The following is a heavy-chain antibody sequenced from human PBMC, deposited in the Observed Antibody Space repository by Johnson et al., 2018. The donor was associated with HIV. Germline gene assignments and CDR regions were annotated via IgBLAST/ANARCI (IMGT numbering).Heavy chain of an antibody. V-gene: IGHV3-64*01. CDR2: ISSNGGST. D-gene: IGHD5-24*01. J-gene: IGHJ3*02. CDR3: ARCREGYTLLSALDI. CDR1: GFTFSTYA. Sequence: VQLVESGGGLVKPGRSLSLSCAASGFTFSTYAMHWVRQAPGKGLEYVSAISSNGGSTNYANSVKGRFTISRDNPKNTLYLQMGSLRAEDMAVYYCARCREGYTLLSALDIWGQGTMVTVSS.